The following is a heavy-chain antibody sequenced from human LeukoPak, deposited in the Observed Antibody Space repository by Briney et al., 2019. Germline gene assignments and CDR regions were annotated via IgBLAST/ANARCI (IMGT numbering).Heavy chain of an antibody. CDR2: ISSSSSYI. CDR1: GFTFSSYS. Sequence: AGGSLRLSCAASGFTFSSYSMNWVRQAPGKGLEWVSSISSSSSYIYYADSVKGRFTISRDNAKNSLYLQMNSLRAEDTAVYYCAREASLMITHWGQGTLVTVSS. V-gene: IGHV3-21*01. CDR3: AREASLMITH. D-gene: IGHD3-16*01. J-gene: IGHJ4*02.